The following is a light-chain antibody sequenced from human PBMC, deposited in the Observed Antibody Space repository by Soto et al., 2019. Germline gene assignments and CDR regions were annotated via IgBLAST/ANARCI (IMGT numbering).Light chain of an antibody. CDR3: RSYSSSSTRV. V-gene: IGLV2-14*01. CDR1: SSDVGGYNY. CDR2: DVS. J-gene: IGLJ1*01. Sequence: QSALTQPASVSGSPGQSITISCTGTSSDVGGYNYVSWYQQHPGKAPKLMIYDVSNRPSGVSNRFSGSKSGNTASLTISGLQAEDEADYYCRSYSSSSTRVFGTGTEVTVL.